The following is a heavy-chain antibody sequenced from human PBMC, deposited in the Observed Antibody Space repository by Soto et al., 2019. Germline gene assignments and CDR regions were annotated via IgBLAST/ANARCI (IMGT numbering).Heavy chain of an antibody. CDR2: INHSGST. J-gene: IGHJ3*02. CDR3: ARGQGSSWYSAFDI. D-gene: IGHD6-13*01. CDR1: GGSFSGYY. Sequence: SETLSLTCAVYGGSFSGYYWSWIRQPPGKGLEWIGEINHSGSTNYNPSLKSRVTISVDTSKNQFSLKLSSVTAADTAVYYCARGQGSSWYSAFDIWGQGTMVTVS. V-gene: IGHV4-34*01.